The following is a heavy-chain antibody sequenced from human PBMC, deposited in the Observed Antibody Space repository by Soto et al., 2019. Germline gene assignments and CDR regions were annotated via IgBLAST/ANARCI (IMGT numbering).Heavy chain of an antibody. D-gene: IGHD3-10*01. CDR2: INHSGST. J-gene: IGHJ4*02. CDR3: AGRASMVRGFIDY. V-gene: IGHV4-34*01. CDR1: GGSFSGYY. Sequence: LSLTCAVYGGSFSGYYWIWIRQPPGKGLEWIGEINHSGSTNYNPSLKSRVTISVDTSKNQFSLKLSSVTAADTAVYYCAGRASMVRGFIDYWGQGTLVTVSS.